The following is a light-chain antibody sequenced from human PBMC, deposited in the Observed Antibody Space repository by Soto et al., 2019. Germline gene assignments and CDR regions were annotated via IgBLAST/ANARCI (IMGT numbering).Light chain of an antibody. Sequence: EIVLTQSPGTLSSSPGERVTLSCRASQSVTSNYLAWYQQKPGQSPRLLIFGASIRDTGLPDRFSGGGSGTDFTLTISRLEPEDSAVYYCQRYGSSPGTFGQGTKVDIK. CDR3: QRYGSSPGT. CDR2: GAS. V-gene: IGKV3-20*01. J-gene: IGKJ1*01. CDR1: QSVTSNY.